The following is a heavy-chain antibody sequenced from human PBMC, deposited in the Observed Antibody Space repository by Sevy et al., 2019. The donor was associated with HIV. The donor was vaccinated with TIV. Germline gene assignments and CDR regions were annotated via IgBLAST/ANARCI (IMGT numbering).Heavy chain of an antibody. CDR3: TRGLATADTPEYYFDY. V-gene: IGHV3-49*03. CDR1: GFTFDDYA. CDR2: ITRNSYEAYGGTT. J-gene: IGHJ4*02. D-gene: IGHD5-12*01. Sequence: GGSLRLSCTTSGFTFDDYAMSWFRQAPGNGLEWVAFITRNSYEAYGGTTDYGASVKGRFIISRDDSKSIAYLQMNSLKIEDTAVYYCTRGLATADTPEYYFDYWGQGTLVTVSS.